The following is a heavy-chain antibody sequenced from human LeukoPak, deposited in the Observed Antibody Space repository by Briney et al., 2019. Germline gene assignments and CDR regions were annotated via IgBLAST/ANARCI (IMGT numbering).Heavy chain of an antibody. CDR2: ISYDGSNE. D-gene: IGHD3-3*01. J-gene: IGHJ4*02. Sequence: QPGGSLRLSCAASGFTFSSYVMHWVRQAPGKGLEWVAIISYDGSNEYYADSVKGRFTISRDNSKNTLYLQMNSLRAEDTALYYCARGDTMGDYWGQGTLVTVSS. CDR1: GFTFSSYV. V-gene: IGHV3-30*04. CDR3: ARGDTMGDY.